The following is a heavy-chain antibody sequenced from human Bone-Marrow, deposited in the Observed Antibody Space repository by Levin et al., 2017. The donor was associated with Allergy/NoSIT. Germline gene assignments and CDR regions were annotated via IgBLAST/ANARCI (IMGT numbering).Heavy chain of an antibody. Sequence: QSGGSLRLSCAASGFTFSSYWMHWVRQAPGKGLVWVSRIYTDGDTTGYADSVKGRFTISRDNAKSTLFLQMNSLRVEDTAVYFCAREGWLQGNYFDSWGQGTLVTVSS. CDR2: IYTDGDTT. J-gene: IGHJ4*02. CDR1: GFTFSSYW. CDR3: AREGWLQGNYFDS. V-gene: IGHV3-74*01. D-gene: IGHD5-24*01.